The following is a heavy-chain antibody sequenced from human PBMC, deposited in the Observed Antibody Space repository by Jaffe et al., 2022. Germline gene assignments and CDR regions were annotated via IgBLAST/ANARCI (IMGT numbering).Heavy chain of an antibody. D-gene: IGHD3-9*01. V-gene: IGHV3-53*04. CDR2: IYSGGST. J-gene: IGHJ3*02. CDR1: GFTVSSNY. CDR3: ASFDLGIARAFDI. Sequence: EVQLVESGGGLVQPGGSLRLSCAASGFTVSSNYMSWVRQAPGKGLEWVSVIYSGGSTYYADSVKGRFTISRHNSKNTLYLQMNSLRAEDTAVYYCASFDLGIARAFDIWGQGTMVTVSS.